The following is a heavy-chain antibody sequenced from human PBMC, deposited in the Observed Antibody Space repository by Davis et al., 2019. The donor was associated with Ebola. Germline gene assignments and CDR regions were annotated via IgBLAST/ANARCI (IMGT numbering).Heavy chain of an antibody. CDR1: GFTFSSYA. V-gene: IGHV3-74*01. Sequence: HTGGSLRLSCAASGFTFSSYAMSWVRQAPGKGLVWVSRINSDGSSTSYADSVKGRFTISRDNAKNTLYLQMNSLRVEDTAVYYCAKGLGSSGWYYFDYWGQGTLVTVSS. CDR2: INSDGSST. CDR3: AKGLGSSGWYYFDY. D-gene: IGHD6-19*01. J-gene: IGHJ4*02.